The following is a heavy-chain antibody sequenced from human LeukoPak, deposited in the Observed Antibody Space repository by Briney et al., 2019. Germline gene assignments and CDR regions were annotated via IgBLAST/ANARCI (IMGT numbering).Heavy chain of an antibody. CDR1: GYTFTGYY. CDR2: IIPILGIA. Sequence: GASVKVSCKASGYTFTGYYMHWVRQAPGQGLEWMGRIIPILGIANYAQKFQGRVTITADKSTSTAYMELSSLRSEDTAVYYCASVRTRDGYNLGLGYFDYWGQGTLVTVSS. J-gene: IGHJ4*02. D-gene: IGHD5-24*01. V-gene: IGHV1-69*02. CDR3: ASVRTRDGYNLGLGYFDY.